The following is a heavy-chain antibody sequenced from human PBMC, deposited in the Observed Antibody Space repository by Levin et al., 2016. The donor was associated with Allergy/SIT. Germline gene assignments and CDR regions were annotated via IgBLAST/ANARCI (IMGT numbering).Heavy chain of an antibody. Sequence: SVKVSCKASGGTFSSYAISWVRQAPGQGLEWMGRIIPILGIANYAQKFQGRVTITADKSTSTAYMELSSLRSEDTAVYYCARGREYYYDSSGYYIHWGQGTLVTVSS. CDR2: IIPILGIA. CDR3: ARGREYYYDSSGYYIH. V-gene: IGHV1-69*04. CDR1: GGTFSSYA. D-gene: IGHD3-22*01. J-gene: IGHJ4*02.